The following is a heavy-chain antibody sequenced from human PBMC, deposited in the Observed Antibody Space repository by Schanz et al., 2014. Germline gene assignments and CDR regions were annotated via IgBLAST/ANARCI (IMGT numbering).Heavy chain of an antibody. CDR2: IPWNGAAI. CDR3: ARDHATESCYSAGPPIDY. Sequence: EVQVVESGGGLVQPGGSLRLSCTASGFNSDDYAMHWVRQAPGKGLEWVSNIPWNGAAIGYAGSVRGRFTISRDNSKNTLFLQMNSLRAEDTAVYYCARDHATESCYSAGPPIDYWGQGTLLTVSS. CDR1: GFNSDDYA. V-gene: IGHV3-9*02. D-gene: IGHD2-15*01. J-gene: IGHJ4*02.